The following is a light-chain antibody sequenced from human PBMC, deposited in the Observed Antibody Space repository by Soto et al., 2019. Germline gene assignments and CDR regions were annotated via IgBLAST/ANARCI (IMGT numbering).Light chain of an antibody. CDR1: QSVSSN. J-gene: IGKJ4*01. Sequence: EIVMRQSASAVSVSPGERATLSCRASQSVSSNLAWYQQKPGQAPRLLIYGASTRATGIPARFSGSGSGTAFTLTISSLQSEDFAVYYCQQRSNWPTGGTFGGGTKVDIK. CDR3: QQRSNWPTGGT. V-gene: IGKV3-15*01. CDR2: GAS.